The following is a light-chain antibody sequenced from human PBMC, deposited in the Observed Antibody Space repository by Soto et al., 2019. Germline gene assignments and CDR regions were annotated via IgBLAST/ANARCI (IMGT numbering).Light chain of an antibody. CDR1: SSDVGSYNL. J-gene: IGLJ2*01. V-gene: IGLV2-14*02. Sequence: QSALTQPASVSGSPGQSITISCTGTSSDVGSYNLVSWYQQHPGKAPKLMIYEGSKRPSGVSNRFSASKSGNTASLTISGLQAEDEAYYYCSSYTRINTEIFGGGTKLTVL. CDR3: SSYTRINTEI. CDR2: EGS.